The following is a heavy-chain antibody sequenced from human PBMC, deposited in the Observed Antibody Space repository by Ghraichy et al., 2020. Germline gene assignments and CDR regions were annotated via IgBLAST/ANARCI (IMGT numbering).Heavy chain of an antibody. J-gene: IGHJ4*02. V-gene: IGHV3-11*06. CDR3: ARKPSAYDYPDH. CDR1: GFTFSNYY. Sequence: GGSLRLSCSASGFTFSNYYMSWIRQAPGKGLEWISYISGSSSDTNYADSVKGRFTISRDNAKNSLYLQMSSLRVEDTAMYYCARKPSAYDYPDHWGEGTLVTVSS. D-gene: IGHD5-12*01. CDR2: ISGSSSDT.